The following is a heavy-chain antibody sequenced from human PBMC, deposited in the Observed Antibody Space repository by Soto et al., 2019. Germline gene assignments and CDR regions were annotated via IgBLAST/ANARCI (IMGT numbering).Heavy chain of an antibody. J-gene: IGHJ5*02. CDR1: GYSISSGYH. CDR2: IYYSGST. CDR3: ARDLGYSGNWFDP. Sequence: SETLSLTCSVSGYSISSGYHWDWIRQPPGKGLEWIGYIYYSGSTNYNPSLKSQVTISVDTSKNQFSLKLSSVTAADTAVYYCARDLGYSGNWFDPWGQGTLVTSPQ. D-gene: IGHD6-13*01. V-gene: IGHV4-61*01.